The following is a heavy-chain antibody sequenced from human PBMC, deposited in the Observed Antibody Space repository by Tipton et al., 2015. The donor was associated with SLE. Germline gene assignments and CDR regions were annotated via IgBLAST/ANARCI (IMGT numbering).Heavy chain of an antibody. Sequence: SLRLSCAASGFTFGSYSMNWVRQAPGKGLEWVSYISSSSSTIYYADSVKGRFTISRDNAKNSLYLQMNSLRAEDTAVYYCARGDSSGWYYYYGMDVWAQGPTVPVPS. J-gene: IGHJ6*02. CDR3: ARGDSSGWYYYYGMDV. V-gene: IGHV3-48*01. CDR2: ISSSSSTI. D-gene: IGHD6-19*01. CDR1: GFTFGSYS.